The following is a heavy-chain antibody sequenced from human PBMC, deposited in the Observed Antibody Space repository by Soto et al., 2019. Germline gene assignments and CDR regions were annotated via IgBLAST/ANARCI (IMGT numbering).Heavy chain of an antibody. CDR3: ARVELVDLTVDY. D-gene: IGHD3-9*01. Sequence: SETLSLTCTVSGGSISSYYWSWIRQPPGKGLEWIGYIYYSGSTNYNPSLKSRVTISVDTSKNQFSLKLSSVTAADTAVYYCARVELVDLTVDYWGQGTLVTVSS. CDR1: GGSISSYY. CDR2: IYYSGST. J-gene: IGHJ4*02. V-gene: IGHV4-59*01.